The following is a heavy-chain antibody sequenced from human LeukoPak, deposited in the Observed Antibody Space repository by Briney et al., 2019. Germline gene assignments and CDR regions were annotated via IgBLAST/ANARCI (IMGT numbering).Heavy chain of an antibody. CDR3: ATVEDARPMYFQD. CDR2: ISGSGGSI. Sequence: PGGSLRLSCAASGFTFISYAMSWVRQAPGKGLEWVSAISGSGGSIYYADSVKGRFTVSRDNSKNTLYLQMNTLRAEDTAVYYCATVEDARPMYFQDWGQGTLVTVSS. V-gene: IGHV3-23*01. CDR1: GFTFISYA. D-gene: IGHD3-10*02. J-gene: IGHJ1*01.